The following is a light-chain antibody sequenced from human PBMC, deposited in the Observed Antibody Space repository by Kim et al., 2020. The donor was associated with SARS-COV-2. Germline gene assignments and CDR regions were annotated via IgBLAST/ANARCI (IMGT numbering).Light chain of an antibody. CDR2: DNN. V-gene: IGLV1-51*01. J-gene: IGLJ3*02. CDR1: NSNIVNNY. Sequence: GQRVTISCSETNSNIVNNYVSWYQQLPGTAPQLLIYDNNKRPPGIPDRFSGSKSGTSATLGITGLQTGDEADYYCGTWDSSLSARVFGGGTQLTVL. CDR3: GTWDSSLSARV.